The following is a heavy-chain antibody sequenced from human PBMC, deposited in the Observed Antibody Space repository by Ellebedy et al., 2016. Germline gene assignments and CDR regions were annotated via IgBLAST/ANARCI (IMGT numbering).Heavy chain of an antibody. J-gene: IGHJ6*02. V-gene: IGHV3-9*01. CDR2: MSWNNSGM. D-gene: IGHD5-12*01. CDR1: GFTFDDYA. Sequence: SLKISXAASGFTFDDYAMHWVRQAPGKGLEWVSGMSWNNSGMVYAASVKGRFTISRDNAKNSLYLQMNSLRAEDTAVYYCARERIVATIAYYYYYGMDVWGQGTTVTVSS. CDR3: ARERIVATIAYYYYYGMDV.